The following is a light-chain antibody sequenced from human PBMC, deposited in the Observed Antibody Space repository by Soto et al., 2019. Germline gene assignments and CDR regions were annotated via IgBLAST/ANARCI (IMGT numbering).Light chain of an antibody. Sequence: EIVLTQSPATLSLSPGETATLSCRASQSVRNYLAWYQQKPGQAPRLLIYAASNRATGIPDRFSGSGSGTDFTLTISRLEPEDFAVYYCQQYGRFFGPGTKVDIK. CDR2: AAS. CDR3: QQYGRF. J-gene: IGKJ3*01. V-gene: IGKV3-20*01. CDR1: QSVRNY.